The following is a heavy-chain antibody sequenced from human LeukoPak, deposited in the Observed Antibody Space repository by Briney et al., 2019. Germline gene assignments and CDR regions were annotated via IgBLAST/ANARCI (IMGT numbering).Heavy chain of an antibody. J-gene: IGHJ4*02. Sequence: GGSLRLFCAASGLTFSSYWMSWVRQAPGKGLEWVANIKQDGSEKYYVDSVKGRFTISRDNAKNSLFLQMNSLRAEDTAVYFCASDWDYWGQGTLVTVSS. V-gene: IGHV3-7*05. CDR1: GLTFSSYW. CDR2: IKQDGSEK. CDR3: ASDWDY.